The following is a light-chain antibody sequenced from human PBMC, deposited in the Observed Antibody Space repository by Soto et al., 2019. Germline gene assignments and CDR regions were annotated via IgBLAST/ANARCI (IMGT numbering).Light chain of an antibody. Sequence: DIVLSQSPATLSLSPGERATLSCRASQSVGSNLAWYQQKPGQAPRFLVYGASTRATGIPARFSGSGAGTDFTLTITSLQSEDFGVYFCQQYKDWPTTFGQGTKVDIK. CDR2: GAS. CDR1: QSVGSN. CDR3: QQYKDWPTT. J-gene: IGKJ1*01. V-gene: IGKV3-15*01.